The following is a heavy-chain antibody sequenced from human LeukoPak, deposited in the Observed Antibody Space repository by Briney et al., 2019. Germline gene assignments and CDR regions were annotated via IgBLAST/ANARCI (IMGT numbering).Heavy chain of an antibody. CDR2: ISAYNGNT. CDR3: ARGDIVVVVAATSHYYGMDV. J-gene: IGHJ6*02. Sequence: ASVKVSCKASGYTFTSYGISWVRQAPGQGLEWMGWISAYNGNTNYAQKLQGRVTMTRDTSISTAYMELSRLRSDDTAVYYCARGDIVVVVAATSHYYGMDVWGQGTTVTVSS. V-gene: IGHV1-18*01. D-gene: IGHD2-15*01. CDR1: GYTFTSYG.